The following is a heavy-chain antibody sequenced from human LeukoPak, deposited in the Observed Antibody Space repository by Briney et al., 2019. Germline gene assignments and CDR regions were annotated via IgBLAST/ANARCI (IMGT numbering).Heavy chain of an antibody. CDR2: ISSSSSYI. Sequence: GGSLRLSCAACGFTFSSYSMNWARQAPGKGLEWVSSISSSSSYIYYADSVKGRFTISRDNAKNSLYLQMNSLRAEDTAVYYCARDLTQLLWFGELLEGFDYWGQGTLVTVSS. V-gene: IGHV3-21*01. CDR1: GFTFSSYS. J-gene: IGHJ4*02. D-gene: IGHD3-10*01. CDR3: ARDLTQLLWFGELLEGFDY.